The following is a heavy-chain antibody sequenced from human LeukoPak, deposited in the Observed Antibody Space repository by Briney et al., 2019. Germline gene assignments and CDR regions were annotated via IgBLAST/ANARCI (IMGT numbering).Heavy chain of an antibody. Sequence: GGSLRLSCAASGFTFSSYWVSWVRQAPGKGLEWVANIKQDGSEKYYVDSVEGRFTISRDNAKNSLYLQMNSLRAEDTAVYYCARISHWNVLAWGQGTLVTVSS. CDR3: ARISHWNVLA. V-gene: IGHV3-7*01. CDR1: GFTFSSYW. D-gene: IGHD1-1*01. CDR2: IKQDGSEK. J-gene: IGHJ5*02.